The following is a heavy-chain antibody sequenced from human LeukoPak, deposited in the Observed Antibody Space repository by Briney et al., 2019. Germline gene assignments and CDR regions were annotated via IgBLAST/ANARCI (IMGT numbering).Heavy chain of an antibody. Sequence: ASVKVSCKASGYTFTGYSMHWARQATGQGLEWMGRINPNSGGTNYAQKFQGRVTMTRDTSISTAYMELSRLRSDDTAVYFCARVSVGATTRDYWGQGTLVTVSS. CDR1: GYTFTGYS. J-gene: IGHJ4*02. CDR3: ARVSVGATTRDY. CDR2: INPNSGGT. D-gene: IGHD1-26*01. V-gene: IGHV1-2*06.